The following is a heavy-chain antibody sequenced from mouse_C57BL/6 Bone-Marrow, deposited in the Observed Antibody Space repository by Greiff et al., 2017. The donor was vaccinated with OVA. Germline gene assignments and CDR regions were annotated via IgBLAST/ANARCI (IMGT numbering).Heavy chain of an antibody. CDR2: ISNGGGST. CDR1: GFTFSDYY. CDR3: ARQKGEGNYFYAMDY. D-gene: IGHD2-1*01. J-gene: IGHJ4*01. V-gene: IGHV5-12*01. Sequence: EVMLVESGGGLVQPGGSLKLSCAASGFTFSDYYMYWVRQTPEKRLEWVAYISNGGGSTYYPDTVKGRFTISRDNAKNTLYLQMSRLKSEYTAMYYCARQKGEGNYFYAMDYWGQGTSVTVSS.